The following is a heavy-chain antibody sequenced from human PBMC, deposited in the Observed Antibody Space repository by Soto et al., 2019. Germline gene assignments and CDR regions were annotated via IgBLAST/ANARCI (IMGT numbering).Heavy chain of an antibody. CDR1: GFTFSSYA. CDR3: AKRGSGSYYAD. V-gene: IGHV3-23*01. D-gene: IGHD3-10*01. Sequence: EVQLLESGEGLVQPGGSLRLSCAASGFTFSSYAMRWVRQAPGKGLEWVSAISGSGDSTYYADSVKGRFTISRDNSKNTLYLQMNSLRAEDTAVYYCAKRGSGSYYADWGQGTLVTVSS. J-gene: IGHJ4*02. CDR2: ISGSGDST.